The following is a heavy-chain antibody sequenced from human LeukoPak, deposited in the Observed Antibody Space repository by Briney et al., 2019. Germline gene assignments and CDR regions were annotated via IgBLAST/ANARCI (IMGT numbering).Heavy chain of an antibody. J-gene: IGHJ2*01. CDR1: GFTFDDYG. Sequence: GGSLRLSCAASGFTFDDYGMSWVRQAPGKGLEWVSGINWNGGSTGYADSVKGRFTISRDNAKNSLYLQMNSLRAEDTALYHCVRQRPNLDWYFDLWGRGTLVTVSS. CDR3: VRQRPNLDWYFDL. CDR2: INWNGGST. V-gene: IGHV3-20*01.